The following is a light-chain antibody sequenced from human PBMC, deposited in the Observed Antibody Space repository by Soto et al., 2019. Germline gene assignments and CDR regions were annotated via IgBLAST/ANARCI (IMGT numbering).Light chain of an antibody. CDR2: EGT. CDR3: CSFARSSTLV. Sequence: QSTLTQPASVSGSPGQSITISCTGTSSDVGSYNLVSWYQQHPGKAPKLMIYEGTKRPSGVSNRFSGSKSGNTASLTIPGLQAEDEANYYCCSFARSSTLVFGGGTKVTVL. CDR1: SSDVGSYNL. J-gene: IGLJ2*01. V-gene: IGLV2-23*01.